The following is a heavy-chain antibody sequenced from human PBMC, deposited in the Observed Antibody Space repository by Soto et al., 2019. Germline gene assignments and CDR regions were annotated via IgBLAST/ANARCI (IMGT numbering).Heavy chain of an antibody. V-gene: IGHV3-53*01. CDR3: ARDRRELVVVTAPFPRYYYYYGMDV. D-gene: IGHD2-21*02. Sequence: GGSLRLSCAASGFTVSSNYMSWVRQAPGKGLEWVSVIYSGGSTYYADSVKGRFTISRDNSKNTLYLQMNSLRAEDTAVYYCARDRRELVVVTAPFPRYYYYYGMDVWGQGTTVTVSS. CDR2: IYSGGST. CDR1: GFTVSSNY. J-gene: IGHJ6*02.